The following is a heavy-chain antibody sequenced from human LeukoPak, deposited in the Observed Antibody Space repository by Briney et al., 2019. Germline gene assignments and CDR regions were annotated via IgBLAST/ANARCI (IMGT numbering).Heavy chain of an antibody. CDR1: GFTFSDYY. D-gene: IGHD4-17*01. V-gene: IGHV3-11*01. CDR2: ISSSGSTI. J-gene: IGHJ4*02. CDR3: ARDSYGDANFDS. Sequence: GGSLRLSCAASGFTFSDYYMSWIRQAPGKGLEWVSYISSSGSTIYYADSVKGRFTISRDISKNAVYLQMNSLRAEDTAVYYCARDSYGDANFDSWGQGTLVTVSS.